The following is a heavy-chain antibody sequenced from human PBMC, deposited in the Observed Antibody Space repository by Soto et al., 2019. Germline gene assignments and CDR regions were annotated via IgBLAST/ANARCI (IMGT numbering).Heavy chain of an antibody. Sequence: QVQLQQWGAGLLKPSETLSLTCAVFGVSFSGYYWNWIRQPPGKGLEWIGEINHSGSTNYNPSLKSRVNLSVDTSKDQFSLEVSSWTAADTAVYYCARGWGSGVFDYWGQGTLVTVSS. CDR2: INHSGST. CDR3: ARGWGSGVFDY. CDR1: GVSFSGYY. D-gene: IGHD6-19*01. V-gene: IGHV4-34*01. J-gene: IGHJ4*02.